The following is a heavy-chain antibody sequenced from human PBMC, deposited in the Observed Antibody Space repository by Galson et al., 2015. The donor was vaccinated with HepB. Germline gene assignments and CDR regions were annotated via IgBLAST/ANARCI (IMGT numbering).Heavy chain of an antibody. CDR2: TYYRSRWYD. Sequence: AISGDSVSTNSATWNWIRQSPSRGLEWLGRTYYRSRWYDDYAVSVKGRITINSDTSKNPFSLQLNSVTPEDTAVYYCARGVDIRGGAFDIWGQGTMVTVSS. V-gene: IGHV6-1*01. CDR3: ARGVDIRGGAFDI. J-gene: IGHJ3*02. CDR1: GDSVSTNSAT. D-gene: IGHD2-15*01.